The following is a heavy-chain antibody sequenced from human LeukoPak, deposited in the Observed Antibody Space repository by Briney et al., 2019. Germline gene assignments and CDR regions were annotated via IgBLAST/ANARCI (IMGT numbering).Heavy chain of an antibody. CDR3: ARADPYYDILTGAFGY. J-gene: IGHJ4*02. Sequence: SETLSLTCAVYGGSFSGYYWSWIRQPPGKGLEWIGEINHSGSTNYNPSLKSRVTISVDTSKNQFSLKLSSVTAADTAVYYCARADPYYDILTGAFGYWGQGTLVTVSS. V-gene: IGHV4-34*01. CDR1: GGSFSGYY. CDR2: INHSGST. D-gene: IGHD3-9*01.